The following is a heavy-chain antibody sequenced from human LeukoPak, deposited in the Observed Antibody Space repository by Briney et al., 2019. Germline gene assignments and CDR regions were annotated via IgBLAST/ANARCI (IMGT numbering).Heavy chain of an antibody. Sequence: GGSLRLSCAGSGFTFSSYGMSWVRQAPGKGLEWVSAISGSGGDTYYADSVKGRFTISRDNSKNTLYLQMNSLRAEDTAVYYCAKGSTVGAIGDAFDIWGQGTMVTVSS. J-gene: IGHJ3*02. CDR3: AKGSTVGAIGDAFDI. V-gene: IGHV3-23*01. D-gene: IGHD1-26*01. CDR1: GFTFSSYG. CDR2: ISGSGGDT.